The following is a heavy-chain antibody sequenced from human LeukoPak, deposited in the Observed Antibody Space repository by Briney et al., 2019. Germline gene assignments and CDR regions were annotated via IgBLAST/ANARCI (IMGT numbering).Heavy chain of an antibody. V-gene: IGHV5-51*01. CDR3: AILSDYYDSSGYYHFDY. J-gene: IGHJ4*02. CDR1: GYSFTSYW. CDR2: IYPGDSDT. Sequence: GESLKISCKGSGYSFTSYWIGWVRQMPGKGLEWMGIIYPGDSDTRYSPSFQGQVTISADKSISTAYLQWSSLKASDTAMYYCAILSDYYDSSGYYHFDYWGQGTLVTVSS. D-gene: IGHD3-22*01.